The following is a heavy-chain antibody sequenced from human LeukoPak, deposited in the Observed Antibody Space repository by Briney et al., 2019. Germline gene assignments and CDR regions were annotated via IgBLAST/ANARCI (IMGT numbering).Heavy chain of an antibody. D-gene: IGHD2-15*01. Sequence: ASVKVSCKASGYTFTGYYMHWVRQAPGQGLEYMGWVHPNSGGTDFAQNFQGRDSMTRDTSISTVYMELSRLTSDDTAVYFCAREVVGSGGSKQAFDIWGQGTLVTVSS. CDR3: AREVVGSGGSKQAFDI. J-gene: IGHJ3*02. CDR1: GYTFTGYY. V-gene: IGHV1-2*02. CDR2: VHPNSGGT.